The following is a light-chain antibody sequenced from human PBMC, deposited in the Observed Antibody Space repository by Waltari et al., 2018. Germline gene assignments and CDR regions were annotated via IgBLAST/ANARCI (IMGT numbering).Light chain of an antibody. CDR1: QSLLHSDGYNY. V-gene: IGKV2-28*01. CDR3: MQGLQTPT. CDR2: LGS. Sequence: DIVMTRSPLSLPVTPGERASISCRSSQSLLHSDGYNYLDWYLQKPGQSPQLLIYLGSNRASGVPGRFSASGSGTDFTLTISRVEAEDVGVYYCMQGLQTPTFGLGTKVEIK. J-gene: IGKJ1*01.